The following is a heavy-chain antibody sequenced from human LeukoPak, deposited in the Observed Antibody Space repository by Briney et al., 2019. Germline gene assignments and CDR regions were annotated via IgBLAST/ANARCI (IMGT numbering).Heavy chain of an antibody. Sequence: SVKVSCKASGGTFSSYAISWVRPAPGQGLEWMGGIIPIFGTANYAQKFQGRVTMTRDTSISTAYMELSRLRSDDTAVYYCARDRKWLGLFDYWGQGTLVTVSS. CDR1: GGTFSSYA. J-gene: IGHJ4*02. D-gene: IGHD6-19*01. CDR3: ARDRKWLGLFDY. CDR2: IIPIFGTA. V-gene: IGHV1-69*05.